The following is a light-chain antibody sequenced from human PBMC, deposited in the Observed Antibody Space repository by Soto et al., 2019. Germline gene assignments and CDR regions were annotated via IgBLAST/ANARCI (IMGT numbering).Light chain of an antibody. CDR3: CSYAGNYAVI. CDR1: GSDVGGYNY. J-gene: IGLJ2*01. V-gene: IGLV2-11*01. CDR2: DVT. Sequence: QSVLTQPRSVSGSPGQSVTISCTGTGSDVGGYNYVSWYQQHPGKAPKLIIYDVTTRPSGVPDRFSGFKSGNTASLIISGLQAEDEADYYCCSYAGNYAVIFGGGTKVTVL.